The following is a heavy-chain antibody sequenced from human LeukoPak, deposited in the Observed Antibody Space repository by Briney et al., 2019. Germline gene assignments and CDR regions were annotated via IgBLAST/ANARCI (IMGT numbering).Heavy chain of an antibody. CDR3: ARDRGGAVAGTFDY. D-gene: IGHD6-19*01. CDR1: GFTFGDYG. J-gene: IGHJ4*02. CDR2: INWNGGST. V-gene: IGHV3-20*04. Sequence: PGGSLRLSCAASGFTFGDYGMSWVRQAPGKGLEWVSGINWNGGSTGYADSVKGRFTISRDNAKNSLHLQMNSLRAEDTALYYCARDRGGAVAGTFDYWGQGTLVTVSS.